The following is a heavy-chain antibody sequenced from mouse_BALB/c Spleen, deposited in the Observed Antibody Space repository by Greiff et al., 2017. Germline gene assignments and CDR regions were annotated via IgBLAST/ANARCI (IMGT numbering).Heavy chain of an antibody. V-gene: IGHV1-9*01. D-gene: IGHD1-1*01. CDR2: ILPGSGST. CDR1: GYTFSSYW. Sequence: QVQLQQSGAELMKPGASVKISCKATGYTFSSYWIEWVKQRPGHGLEWIGEILPGSGSTNYNEKFKGKATFTADTSSNTAYMQLSSLTSEDSAVYYCARRITTVVDFDYWGQGTTLTVSS. CDR3: ARRITTVVDFDY. J-gene: IGHJ2*01.